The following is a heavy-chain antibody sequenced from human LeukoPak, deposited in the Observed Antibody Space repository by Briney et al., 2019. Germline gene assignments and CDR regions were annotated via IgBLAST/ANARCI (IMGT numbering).Heavy chain of an antibody. Sequence: ASVKVSCKASGGTFSIYAISWVRQAPGKGLEWVSAISGSGGSTYYADSVKGRFTISRDNSKNTLYLQMNSLRAEDTAVYYCAKDRVATTWGVDYWGQGTLVTVSS. J-gene: IGHJ4*02. CDR1: GGTFSIYA. D-gene: IGHD5-12*01. CDR2: ISGSGGST. CDR3: AKDRVATTWGVDY. V-gene: IGHV3-23*01.